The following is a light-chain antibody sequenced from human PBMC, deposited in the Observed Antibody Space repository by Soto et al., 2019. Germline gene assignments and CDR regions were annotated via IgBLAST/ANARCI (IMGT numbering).Light chain of an antibody. CDR2: ETS. CDR3: PQYGHSPRK. Sequence: EIVLTQSPGTLSLSPGERATLSCRASQSVSSSYLAWYQQKPGQAPRLLMVETSSSATGIPDKFSGSGSGTDFPLTISRLEPEDFAVYYCPQYGHSPRKFGQGTKVEIK. CDR1: QSVSSSY. J-gene: IGKJ1*01. V-gene: IGKV3-20*01.